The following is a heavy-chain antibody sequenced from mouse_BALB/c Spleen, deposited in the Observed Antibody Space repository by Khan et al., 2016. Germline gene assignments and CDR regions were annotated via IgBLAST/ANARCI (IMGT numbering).Heavy chain of an antibody. CDR1: GFAFSSYW. D-gene: IGHD2-14*01. V-gene: IGHV1-80*01. CDR3: ARGTPFAN. J-gene: IGHJ3*01. CDR2: IYPGDGDT. Sequence: QVQLQQSGAELVRPGSSVKISCKASGFAFSSYWMNWVKQRPGQGLEWIGQIYPGDGDTNYNGKFKGKATLTADKSSSTAYMQLSSLTSADSAVYFCARGTPFANWGQGTLVTVSA.